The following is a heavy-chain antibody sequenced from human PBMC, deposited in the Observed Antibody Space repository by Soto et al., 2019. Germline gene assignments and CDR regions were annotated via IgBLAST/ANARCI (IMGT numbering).Heavy chain of an antibody. V-gene: IGHV1-46*03. Sequence: QVQLVQSGAEVKKPGASVKVSCKASGNTFTNDFMQWVRQAPGQGLEWMGIINPSGSSTTYAQKFQGRFIMLRDXSTNTLYMELRSLTSEDTAVYYCATRVGSVGVLDYWGQGTLVTVSS. CDR2: INPSGSST. J-gene: IGHJ4*02. CDR3: ATRVGSVGVLDY. D-gene: IGHD1-26*01. CDR1: GNTFTNDF.